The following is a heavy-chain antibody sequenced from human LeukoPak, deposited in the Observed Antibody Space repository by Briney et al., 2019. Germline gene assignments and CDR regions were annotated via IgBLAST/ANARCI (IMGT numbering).Heavy chain of an antibody. J-gene: IGHJ6*03. Sequence: PSETLSLTCTVSGGSISSYYWSWVRQPAGKGLEWIGRIYTSGSTNYNPSLKSRVTMSVDTSKNQFSLKLSSVTAADTAVYYCARSPPPQHAVTTDGPYYYYMDVWGKGTTVTVSS. CDR2: IYTSGST. V-gene: IGHV4-4*07. CDR3: ARSPPPQHAVTTDGPYYYYMDV. CDR1: GGSISSYY. D-gene: IGHD4-11*01.